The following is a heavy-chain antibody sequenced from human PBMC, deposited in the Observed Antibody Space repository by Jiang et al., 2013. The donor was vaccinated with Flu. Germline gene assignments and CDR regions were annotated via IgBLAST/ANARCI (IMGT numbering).Heavy chain of an antibody. J-gene: IGHJ4*02. CDR1: GFTFPEHW. CDR3: AKEIWSGELSGFDH. CDR2: IKEDGSEE. V-gene: IGHV3-7*03. Sequence: PGGSLRLSCAVSGFTFPEHWMSWVRQAPGKGLEWVANIKEDGSEENYVDSVKGRFIISRDNSKNTMYLQMNSLRAEDTAVYYCAKEIWSGELSGFDHWGQGTLATVSS. D-gene: IGHD3-10*01.